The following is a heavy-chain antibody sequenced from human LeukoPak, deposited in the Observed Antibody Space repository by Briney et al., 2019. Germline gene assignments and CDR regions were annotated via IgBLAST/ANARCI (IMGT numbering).Heavy chain of an antibody. Sequence: GASVKVSCKASGYTFTSYGISWVRQAPGQGLEWMGWISPFNGNTNYAQKLQGRVTMTTDTSTSTAYMELRSLRSDDTAVYYCARAGRAAMVTGSEDYWGQGTLVTVSS. CDR3: ARAGRAAMVTGSEDY. J-gene: IGHJ4*02. CDR2: ISPFNGNT. D-gene: IGHD5-18*01. V-gene: IGHV1-18*01. CDR1: GYTFTSYG.